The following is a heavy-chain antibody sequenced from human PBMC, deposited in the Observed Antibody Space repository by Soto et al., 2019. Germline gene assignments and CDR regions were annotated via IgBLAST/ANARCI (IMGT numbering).Heavy chain of an antibody. D-gene: IGHD4-17*01. Sequence: GESLKISCKGSGYSFTSYWIGWVRQMPGKGLEWMGMIYPGDSDIRYSPSFQGQVTISVDKYIRTAYLQWNSLKASDTAMYYCARRDSTVGGMDVWGQGTTVTAP. CDR3: ARRDSTVGGMDV. CDR1: GYSFTSYW. CDR2: IYPGDSDI. J-gene: IGHJ6*02. V-gene: IGHV5-51*01.